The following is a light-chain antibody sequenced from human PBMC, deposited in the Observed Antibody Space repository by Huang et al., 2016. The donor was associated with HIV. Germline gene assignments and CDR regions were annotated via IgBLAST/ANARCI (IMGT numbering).Light chain of an antibody. J-gene: IGKJ4*01. Sequence: IVLTQSPATLSIYPGERVTVSCRASQSVGDYVAWYQHRPGQAPRLLIYDASQRATGISDRFSGSGAGTEFTLTISSLEPEDYAVYYCQQRSNWLTFGGGTKVELK. V-gene: IGKV3-11*01. CDR2: DAS. CDR1: QSVGDY. CDR3: QQRSNWLT.